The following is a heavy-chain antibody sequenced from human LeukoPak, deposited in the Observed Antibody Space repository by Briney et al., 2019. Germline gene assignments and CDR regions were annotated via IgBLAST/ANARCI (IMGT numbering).Heavy chain of an antibody. CDR3: ARALTGYSAIDY. J-gene: IGHJ4*02. D-gene: IGHD3-9*01. CDR2: ISSSSSYT. Sequence: GGSLRLSCAASGFTFSTYSMNWVRQAPGKGLEWVSYISSSSSYTNYADSVKGRFTISRDNAKNSLYLQMNSLRAEDTAVYYCARALTGYSAIDYWGQGTLVTVSS. CDR1: GFTFSTYS. V-gene: IGHV3-11*05.